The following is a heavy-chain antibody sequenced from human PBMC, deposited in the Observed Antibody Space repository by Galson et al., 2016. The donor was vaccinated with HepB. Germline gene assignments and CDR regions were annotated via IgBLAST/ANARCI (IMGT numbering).Heavy chain of an antibody. CDR1: EFIFSDHY. Sequence: SLRLSCAASEFIFSDHYMSWIRQAPGKGLEWVSYISSSVNRIYYADAVKGRFTISRDNAKNSLYLEMNSLRAEDTAVYYCARDRGGSNTWLAYNYFGLDVWGQGTTVTVSS. CDR3: ARDRGGSNTWLAYNYFGLDV. J-gene: IGHJ6*02. CDR2: ISSSVNRI. V-gene: IGHV3-11*04. D-gene: IGHD6-13*01.